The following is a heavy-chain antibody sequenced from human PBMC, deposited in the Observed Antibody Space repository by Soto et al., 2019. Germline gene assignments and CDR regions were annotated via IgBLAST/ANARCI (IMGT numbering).Heavy chain of an antibody. CDR3: ARDDNYDDNGLDH. D-gene: IGHD4-17*01. CDR2: IVNDGSEQ. V-gene: IGHV3-33*01. Sequence: QVQLVESGGGVVRPGRSLRLSCEATGFSFNTHGMHWVRQAPGKGLEWVAVIVNDGSEQAYSDSVKGRITISRDKSTNTIYLQMNNLGAEDTAVYYCARDDNYDDNGLDHWGQGILVTVSS. CDR1: GFSFNTHG. J-gene: IGHJ4*02.